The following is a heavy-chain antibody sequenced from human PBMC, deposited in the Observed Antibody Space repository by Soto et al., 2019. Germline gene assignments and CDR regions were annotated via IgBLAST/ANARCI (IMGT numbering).Heavy chain of an antibody. CDR1: GGSISSGGYY. V-gene: IGHV4-31*03. J-gene: IGHJ6*02. CDR3: ARVVGMDLYGDSDSDAFDI. D-gene: IGHD4-17*01. CDR2: IYYSGST. Sequence: SETLSLTCTVSGGSISSGGYYWSWIRQHPGKGLEWIGYIYYSGSTYYNPSLKSRVTISVDTSKNQFSLKLSSVTAADTAVYYCARVVGMDLYGDSDSDAFDIRAQRTTVTGSS.